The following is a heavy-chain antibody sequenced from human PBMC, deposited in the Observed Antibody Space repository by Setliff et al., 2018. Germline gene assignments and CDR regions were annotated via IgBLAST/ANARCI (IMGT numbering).Heavy chain of an antibody. CDR3: ARASSGWYSAYYYYMDI. J-gene: IGHJ6*03. CDR2: MYGNS. D-gene: IGHD6-19*01. V-gene: IGHV4-61*02. Sequence: PSETLSLTCTVSGDSISSRRSYWGWFRQPAGKGLEWIGRMYGNSNYNPSLKSRATISVDKSNNQFSLKLMSVTAADTAVYYCARASSGWYSAYYYYMDIWGKGTTVTVSS. CDR1: GDSISSRRSY.